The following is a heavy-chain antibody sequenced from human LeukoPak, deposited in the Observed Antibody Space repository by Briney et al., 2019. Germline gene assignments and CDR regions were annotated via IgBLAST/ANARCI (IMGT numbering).Heavy chain of an antibody. CDR2: IIISGSST. Sequence: PGGSLRLSCAASGFTFSSYEMNWVRQAPGKGLEWVSTIIISGSSTYYADSVKGRFTISRDNSKNTLYLQMSSLRAEDTAVYFCATKTAFDYWGQGTLVTVSS. CDR1: GFTFSSYE. V-gene: IGHV3-23*01. J-gene: IGHJ4*02. D-gene: IGHD5-18*01. CDR3: ATKTAFDY.